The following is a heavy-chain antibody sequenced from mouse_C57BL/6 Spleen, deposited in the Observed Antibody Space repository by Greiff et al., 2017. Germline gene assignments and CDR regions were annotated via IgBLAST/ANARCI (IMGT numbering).Heavy chain of an antibody. CDR3: AREGYGNYAAMDY. Sequence: QVQLQQSGAELVKPGASVKMSCKASGYTFTSYWITWVKQRPGQGLEWIGDIYPGSGSTNYNEKFKSKATLTVDTSSSTAYMQLSSLTSEDSAVYYCAREGYGNYAAMDYWGQGTSFTVSS. CDR2: IYPGSGST. D-gene: IGHD2-1*01. V-gene: IGHV1-55*01. CDR1: GYTFTSYW. J-gene: IGHJ4*01.